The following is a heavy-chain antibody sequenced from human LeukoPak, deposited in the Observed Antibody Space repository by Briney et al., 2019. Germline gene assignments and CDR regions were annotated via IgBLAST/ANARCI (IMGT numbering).Heavy chain of an antibody. CDR2: ISSSSSYI. J-gene: IGHJ3*02. Sequence: PGGSLRLSCAASGFTFSSYGMHWVRQAPGKGLEWVSSISSSSSYIYYADSVKGRFTISRDNAKNSLYLQMNSLRAEDTAVYYCARGFVSDAFDIWGQGTMVTVSS. V-gene: IGHV3-21*01. CDR3: ARGFVSDAFDI. CDR1: GFTFSSYG. D-gene: IGHD3-10*01.